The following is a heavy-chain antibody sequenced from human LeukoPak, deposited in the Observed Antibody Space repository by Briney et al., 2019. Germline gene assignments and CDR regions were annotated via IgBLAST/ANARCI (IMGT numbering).Heavy chain of an antibody. CDR2: ISSSGSTI. Sequence: GGSLRLSCAASGFTFSDYYMSWIRQAPGKGLEWVSYISSSGSTIYYPDSVKGRFTISRDNAKNSLYLQMSSLRAEDTAVYYCARYDFWSGKSLDYWGQGTLVTVSS. J-gene: IGHJ4*02. V-gene: IGHV3-11*01. D-gene: IGHD3-3*01. CDR1: GFTFSDYY. CDR3: ARYDFWSGKSLDY.